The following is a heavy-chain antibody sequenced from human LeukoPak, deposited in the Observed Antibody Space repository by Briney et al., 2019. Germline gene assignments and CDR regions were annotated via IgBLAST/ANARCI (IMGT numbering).Heavy chain of an antibody. CDR3: AREPSGYSSSWFPLDY. J-gene: IGHJ4*02. CDR1: GYTFTSYG. D-gene: IGHD6-13*01. Sequence: ASVKVSCKASGYTFTSYGISWVRQAPGQGLEWMGWISAYNGNTNYAQKLQGRVTMTRNTSISTAYMELSSLRSEDTAVYYCAREPSGYSSSWFPLDYWGQGTLVTVSS. V-gene: IGHV1-18*01. CDR2: ISAYNGNT.